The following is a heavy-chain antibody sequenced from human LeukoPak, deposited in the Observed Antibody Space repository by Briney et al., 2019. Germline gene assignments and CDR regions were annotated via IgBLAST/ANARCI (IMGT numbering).Heavy chain of an antibody. D-gene: IGHD3-9*01. Sequence: GSSVKVSCKASGGTFSGYAISCVRQAPGQGLEWMGRIIPILGIANYAQKFQGRVTITADKSTSTAYMELSSLRSEDTAVYYCASHGVGLRYFDWSNWGQGTLVTVSS. CDR2: IIPILGIA. V-gene: IGHV1-69*04. CDR3: ASHGVGLRYFDWSN. CDR1: GGTFSGYA. J-gene: IGHJ4*02.